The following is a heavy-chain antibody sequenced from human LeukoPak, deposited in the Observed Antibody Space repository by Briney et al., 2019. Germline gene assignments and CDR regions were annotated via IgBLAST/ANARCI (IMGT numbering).Heavy chain of an antibody. J-gene: IGHJ4*02. V-gene: IGHV3-23*01. CDR2: ISGSGGST. CDR3: AKDQPHYFDY. CDR1: GFTFSSYG. Sequence: GGTLRLSCAASGFTFSSYGMSWVRQAPGKGLEWVSAISGSGGSTYYADSVKGRFTISRDNSKNTLYLQMNSLRAEDTAVYYRAKDQPHYFDYWGQGTLVTVSS.